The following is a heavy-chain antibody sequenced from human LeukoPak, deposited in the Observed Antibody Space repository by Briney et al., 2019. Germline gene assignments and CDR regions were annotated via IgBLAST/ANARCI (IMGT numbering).Heavy chain of an antibody. CDR3: ARGQQQLPPRWPGDY. CDR1: GFTFSSYS. CDR2: ISSSSSTI. J-gene: IGHJ4*02. D-gene: IGHD6-13*01. V-gene: IGHV3-48*01. Sequence: PGGSLRLSCAASGFTFSSYSMNWVRQAPGKGLEWVSYISSSSSTIYYADSVKGRFTISRDNAKNSLYLQMNSLRAEDTAVYYCARGQQQLPPRWPGDYWGQGTLVTVSS.